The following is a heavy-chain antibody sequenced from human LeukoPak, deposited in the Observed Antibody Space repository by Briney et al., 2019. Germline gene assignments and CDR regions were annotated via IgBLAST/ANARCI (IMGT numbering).Heavy chain of an antibody. CDR3: ARMYYDFWSGYYQDY. CDR2: IKKDGSEK. Sequence: GGSLRLSCAASGFTFSNYWMSWVRQAPGKGVEWGADIKKDGSEKYYVDSVRGRCTISRENANNSLYLQMNSLRADDTAVYYCARMYYDFWSGYYQDYWGQGTLVTVSS. J-gene: IGHJ4*02. V-gene: IGHV3-7*03. D-gene: IGHD3-3*01. CDR1: GFTFSNYW.